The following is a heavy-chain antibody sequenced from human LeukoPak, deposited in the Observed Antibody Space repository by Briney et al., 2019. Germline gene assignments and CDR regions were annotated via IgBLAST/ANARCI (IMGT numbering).Heavy chain of an antibody. D-gene: IGHD3-22*01. J-gene: IGHJ3*02. CDR1: DGSISSYY. CDR2: IYTSGST. Sequence: SETLSLTCTVSDGSISSYYWSWIRQPAGKGLEWIGRIYTSGSTNYNPSLKSRVTMSVDTSKNQFSLKLSSVTAADTAVYYCARDRSYYDSSGYYTDAFDIWGQGTMVTVSS. CDR3: ARDRSYYDSSGYYTDAFDI. V-gene: IGHV4-4*07.